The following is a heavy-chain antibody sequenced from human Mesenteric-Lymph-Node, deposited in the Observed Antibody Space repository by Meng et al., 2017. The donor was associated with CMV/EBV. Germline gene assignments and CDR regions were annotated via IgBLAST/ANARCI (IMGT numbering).Heavy chain of an antibody. D-gene: IGHD6-13*01. CDR1: GYRFPNYW. CDR2: IYPGDSDT. V-gene: IGHV5-51*01. Sequence: GESLKISCKASGYRFPNYWIAWVRQMPGKGLEWMGIIYPGDSDTRYSPSFQGQVTISVDKSISTAYLQWSSLKASDTAMYYCARHAASTSFHYYYGMEVWGQGTTVTVSS. CDR3: ARHAASTSFHYYYGMEV. J-gene: IGHJ6*02.